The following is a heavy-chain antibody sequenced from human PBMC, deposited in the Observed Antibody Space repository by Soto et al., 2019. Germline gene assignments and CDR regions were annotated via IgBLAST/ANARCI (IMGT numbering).Heavy chain of an antibody. Sequence: GESLKISCAASGFTFSSYAMTWVRQAPGKGLEWVSSISGTGGSTYYADSVRGRFTISRDKSKNTLFLQMNSLRAEDTAIYYCAKEIYIVTSISYDSWGQGVLVTVSS. CDR3: AKEIYIVTSISYDS. V-gene: IGHV3-23*01. CDR2: ISGTGGST. D-gene: IGHD5-12*01. J-gene: IGHJ4*02. CDR1: GFTFSSYA.